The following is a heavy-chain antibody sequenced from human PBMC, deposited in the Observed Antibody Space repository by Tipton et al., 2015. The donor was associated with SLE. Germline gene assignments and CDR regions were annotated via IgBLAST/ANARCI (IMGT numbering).Heavy chain of an antibody. CDR2: INSRGNRV. CDR3: ARAHYSKDAFDI. J-gene: IGHJ3*02. Sequence: SLRLSCAASGFTFSSHSMTWVRQAPGKGLEWVSCINSRGNRVFYADSVKGRFTISRDNAKNSLFLQMSSLRAEDTAVYYCARAHYSKDAFDIWGQGTMVTVSS. V-gene: IGHV3-48*01. D-gene: IGHD2-21*01. CDR1: GFTFSSHS.